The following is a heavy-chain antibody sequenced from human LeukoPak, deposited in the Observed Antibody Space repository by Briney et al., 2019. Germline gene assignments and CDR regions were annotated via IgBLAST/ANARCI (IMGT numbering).Heavy chain of an antibody. V-gene: IGHV3-30*09. D-gene: IGHD3-10*01. CDR3: ARDWLADN. J-gene: IGHJ4*02. CDR2: ISYHGSDK. Sequence: PGTSLRLSCAVSGFTFSSYAMHWVHQAPGKGLEWVTSISYHGSDKFYADSVKGRFAVSRDNSKNMLYLQMDSLIPEDTAVYYCARDWLADNWGQGTLVTVSS. CDR1: GFTFSSYA.